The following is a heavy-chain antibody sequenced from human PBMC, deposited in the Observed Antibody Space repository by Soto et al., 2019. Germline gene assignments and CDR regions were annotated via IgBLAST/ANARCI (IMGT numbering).Heavy chain of an antibody. CDR3: ARGNSGRMTAIHNWFDP. J-gene: IGHJ5*02. D-gene: IGHD2-21*02. V-gene: IGHV4-39*01. CDR1: GGSISSSSYY. CDR2: IYYSGST. Sequence: PSETLSLTCTVSGGSISSSSYYWGWIRQPPGKGLEWIGSIYYSGSTYYNPSLKSRVTISVGTSKNQFSLKLSSVTAADTAVYYCARGNSGRMTAIHNWFDPWGQGTLVTVSS.